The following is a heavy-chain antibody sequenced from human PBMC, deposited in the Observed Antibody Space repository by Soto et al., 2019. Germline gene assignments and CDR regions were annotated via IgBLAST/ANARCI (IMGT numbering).Heavy chain of an antibody. J-gene: IGHJ5*02. V-gene: IGHV1-69*13. D-gene: IGHD2-15*01. CDR2: IIPIFGTA. CDR1: GGTFISYA. Sequence: SVEVSFRASGGTFISYAISWVRQAPGQGLEWMGGIIPIFGTANYAQKFQGRVTITADESTSTAYMELSSLRSEDTAVYYCARDISQSHSTPKHWFDPWGQGTLVTVSS. CDR3: ARDISQSHSTPKHWFDP.